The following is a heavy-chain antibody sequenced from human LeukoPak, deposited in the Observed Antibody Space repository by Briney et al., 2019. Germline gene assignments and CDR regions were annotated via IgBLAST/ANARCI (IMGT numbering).Heavy chain of an antibody. V-gene: IGHV1-2*02. CDR3: ARDLYNWNDEGYFDY. D-gene: IGHD1-1*01. Sequence: ASVKVSCKASGYTFTGYYMHWVRQAPGQGLEWMGWINPNSGGTNYAQKFQGRVTMTRDTSTSTAYMELSRLRSDDTAVYYCARDLYNWNDEGYFDYWGQGTLVTVSS. J-gene: IGHJ4*02. CDR1: GYTFTGYY. CDR2: INPNSGGT.